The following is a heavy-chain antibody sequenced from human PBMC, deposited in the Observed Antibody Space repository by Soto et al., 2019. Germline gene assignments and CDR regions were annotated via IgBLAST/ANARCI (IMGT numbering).Heavy chain of an antibody. Sequence: GGSLRLSCAASGFTFSSYSMNWVRQAPGKGLEWVSSISSSSSYIYYADSVKGRFTISRDNAKNSLYLQMNSLRAEDTAVYYCARDLGEWFGELLSRYYYYGMDVWGQGTTVTVSS. V-gene: IGHV3-21*01. D-gene: IGHD3-10*01. CDR3: ARDLGEWFGELLSRYYYYGMDV. CDR1: GFTFSSYS. J-gene: IGHJ6*02. CDR2: ISSSSSYI.